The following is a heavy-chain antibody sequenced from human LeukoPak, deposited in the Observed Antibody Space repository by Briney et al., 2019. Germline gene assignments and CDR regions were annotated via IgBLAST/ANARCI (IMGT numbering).Heavy chain of an antibody. J-gene: IGHJ4*02. CDR2: IRYDGSYK. Sequence: GGSLRLSCAASGFTFSSYGMHWVRQAPGKGLEWVAFIRYDGSYKSYADSVRGRFTISRDNAKNTVYLQMNSLRAEDTAIYYCATNIGSDWGQGTLVTVSS. CDR1: GFTFSSYG. CDR3: ATNIGSD. D-gene: IGHD1/OR15-1a*01. V-gene: IGHV3-30*02.